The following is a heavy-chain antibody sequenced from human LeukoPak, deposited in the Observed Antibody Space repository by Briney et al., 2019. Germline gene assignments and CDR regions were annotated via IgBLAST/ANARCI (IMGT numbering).Heavy chain of an antibody. V-gene: IGHV1-18*01. CDR1: GYTFTING. J-gene: IGHJ3*01. CDR2: ISANSGNT. CDR3: ARDRNHAFDF. Sequence: GASVKVSCKASGYTFTINGISWVRQAPGQGLEWMGWISANSGNTNYAQRLQGRVTMTTDTSTTTAYMGLRSLRSDDTAVYYCARDRNHAFDFWGQGTMVTVSS.